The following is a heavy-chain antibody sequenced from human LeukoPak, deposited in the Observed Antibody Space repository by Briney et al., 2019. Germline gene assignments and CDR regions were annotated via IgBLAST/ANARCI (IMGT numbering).Heavy chain of an antibody. CDR3: ARTTLLYSDWSPDAFDI. CDR1: GGSISNYY. Sequence: SETLSLTCTASGGSISNYYWSWIRQPAGKGLEWIGRIYTSGTTNYDPSLKSRVTMSVDTSKNQFSLKLWSVTAADTAVYYCARTTLLYSDWSPDAFDIWGQGTMVTVSS. V-gene: IGHV4-4*07. CDR2: IYTSGTT. J-gene: IGHJ3*02. D-gene: IGHD3-9*01.